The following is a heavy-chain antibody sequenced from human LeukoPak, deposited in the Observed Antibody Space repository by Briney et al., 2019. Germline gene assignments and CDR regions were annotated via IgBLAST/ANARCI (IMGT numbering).Heavy chain of an antibody. D-gene: IGHD3-10*01. J-gene: IGHJ4*02. CDR2: ISASGNT. Sequence: SETLSLTCTVSGGSISNYYWRCIRQPAGKGLEWIGRISASGNTNYHPSLKSRVTMSVDTSMNLFPLKPRSSTAADTAVYYCERRGVATAIDYWGQGTLVTVS. CDR3: ERRGVATAIDY. V-gene: IGHV4-4*07. CDR1: GGSISNYY.